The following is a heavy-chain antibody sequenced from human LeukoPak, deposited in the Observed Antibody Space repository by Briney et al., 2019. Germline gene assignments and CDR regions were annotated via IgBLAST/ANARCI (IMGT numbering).Heavy chain of an antibody. J-gene: IGHJ6*02. CDR3: TTDEDWNYARKDV. CDR2: TVSEIGGWTT. D-gene: IGHD1-7*01. V-gene: IGHV3-15*04. CDR1: GFTFNYAW. Sequence: GGSLRLSCAASGFTFNYAWMSWVRQVPGKGLEWVGQTVSEIGGWTTDYATPVKGRFTISRDDSKSTLYLQMNSLKIEDTAVYYCTTDEDWNYARKDVWGQGATVIVSS.